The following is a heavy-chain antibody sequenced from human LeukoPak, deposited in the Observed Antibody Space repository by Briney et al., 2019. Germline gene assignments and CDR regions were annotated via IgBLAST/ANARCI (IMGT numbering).Heavy chain of an antibody. Sequence: GGSLRLSCAASGFTFGSYAMTWVRQAPGRGLEWVSGISDSGTITYYAASVKGRFTISRDSFNNTLYLHLSTLRADDTAVYYCVRNGAIVPLHYFDYWGLGTLVIVSS. V-gene: IGHV3-23*01. J-gene: IGHJ4*02. CDR3: VRNGAIVPLHYFDY. D-gene: IGHD2/OR15-2a*01. CDR2: ISDSGTIT. CDR1: GFTFGSYA.